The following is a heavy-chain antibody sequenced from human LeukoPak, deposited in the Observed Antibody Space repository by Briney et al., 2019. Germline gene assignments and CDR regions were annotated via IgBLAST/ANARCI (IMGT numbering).Heavy chain of an antibody. J-gene: IGHJ4*02. D-gene: IGHD3-10*01. Sequence: GGSLRLSCAGAGFSITDHHMDWVRQGPGKGVEWIGRSATTKPNSCTTQYAASVTGRLTIARDDSQTSPYLDLNRLKAEGPVVHCWVSAVTTGSGWHYFDNWGLGTLVTVSS. CDR3: VSAVTTGSGWHYFDN. CDR1: GFSITDHH. V-gene: IGHV3-72*01. CDR2: SATTKPNSCTT.